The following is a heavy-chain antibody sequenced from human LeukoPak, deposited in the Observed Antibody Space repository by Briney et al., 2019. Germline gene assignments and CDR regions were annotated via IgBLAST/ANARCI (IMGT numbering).Heavy chain of an antibody. Sequence: GGSLRLSCAASGFTFSSYAMHWVRQAPGKGLEWVAVISYDGSNKYYADSVKGRFTISRDNSKNTLYLQMNSLRAEDTAVYYCARGGSGSYYYFDYWGQGTLVTVCS. CDR1: GFTFSSYA. V-gene: IGHV3-30-3*01. D-gene: IGHD3-10*01. CDR3: ARGGSGSYYYFDY. J-gene: IGHJ4*02. CDR2: ISYDGSNK.